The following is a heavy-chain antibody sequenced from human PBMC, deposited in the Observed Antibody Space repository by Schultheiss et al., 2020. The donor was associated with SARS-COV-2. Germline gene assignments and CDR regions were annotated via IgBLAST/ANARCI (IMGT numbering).Heavy chain of an antibody. CDR1: GGSISSYY. J-gene: IGHJ6*02. D-gene: IGHD4-17*01. V-gene: IGHV4-4*07. Sequence: SETLSLTCTVSGGSISSYYWGWIRQPPGKGLEWIGSIYTSGSTNYNPSLKSRVTMSVDTSKNQFSLKLSSVTAADTAVYYCARGHDYGDYYYGMDVWGQGTTVTVSS. CDR2: IYTSGST. CDR3: ARGHDYGDYYYGMDV.